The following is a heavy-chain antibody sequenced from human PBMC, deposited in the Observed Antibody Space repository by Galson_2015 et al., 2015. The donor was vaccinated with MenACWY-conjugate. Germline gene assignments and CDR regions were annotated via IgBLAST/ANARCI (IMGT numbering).Heavy chain of an antibody. Sequence: SVKVSCKASGYTFTNYAMHWVRQAPGQWLEWTGWITAGNGNKTYSQKIHGRVTITSDTSESTVYMELSSLRSEATAVYYCAREIVVAPAASWGDYYYGMDVWGQGTTVTVSS. J-gene: IGHJ6*02. D-gene: IGHD2-2*01. CDR3: AREIVVAPAASWGDYYYGMDV. CDR1: GYTFTNYA. CDR2: ITAGNGNK. V-gene: IGHV1-3*01.